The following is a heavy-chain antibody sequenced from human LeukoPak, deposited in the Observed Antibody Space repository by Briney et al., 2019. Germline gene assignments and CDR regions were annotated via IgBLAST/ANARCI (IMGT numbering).Heavy chain of an antibody. D-gene: IGHD2-15*01. CDR2: IYDSGTT. CDR3: ARDWGLLGVSSDY. Sequence: GGSLRLSCAASGFTVSSNYMSWVRQAPGKGLEWVSIIYDSGTTYYADSVKGRFTISRDNSKNTLYLQMNSLRAEDTAVYYCARDWGLLGVSSDYWGQGTLVTVSS. J-gene: IGHJ4*02. V-gene: IGHV3-66*03. CDR1: GFTVSSNY.